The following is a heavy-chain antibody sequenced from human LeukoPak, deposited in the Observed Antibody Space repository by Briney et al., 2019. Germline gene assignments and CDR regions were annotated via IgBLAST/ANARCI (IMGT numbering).Heavy chain of an antibody. Sequence: GGSLRLSCTVSGFSLSSYALSWVRRAPGKGLEWVSSISDRSGYTFYAESVRGRFTISRDNAKNLVSLHMTSLRAQDTAVYYCAMDLWARGETAAIGPFDSWGQGTLVIVSS. V-gene: IGHV3-21*01. J-gene: IGHJ5*01. D-gene: IGHD2-2*02. CDR2: ISDRSGYT. CDR3: AMDLWARGETAAIGPFDS. CDR1: GFSLSSYA.